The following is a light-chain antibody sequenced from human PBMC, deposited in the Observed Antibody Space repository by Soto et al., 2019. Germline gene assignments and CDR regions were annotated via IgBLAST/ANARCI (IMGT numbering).Light chain of an antibody. V-gene: IGKV3-15*01. CDR1: QSVSSS. J-gene: IGKJ1*01. Sequence: LTRSPGTLSLKPGERGKLSGRASQSVSSSRLAWYRQKPGQPPRLLIYDASTRATGIPARFGGSGSGTEFTLTISSLQPDDFATYYCQQYNSYSTFGQGTKVDIK. CDR3: QQYNSYST. CDR2: DAS.